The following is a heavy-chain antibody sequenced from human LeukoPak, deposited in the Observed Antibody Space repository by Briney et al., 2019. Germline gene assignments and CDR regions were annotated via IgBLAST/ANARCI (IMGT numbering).Heavy chain of an antibody. V-gene: IGHV4-61*02. CDR1: RGSISSGRYD. Sequence: SETLSLTCTVSRGSISSGRYDWNWIRQPAGEGLEWIGRIYGSGSTNYNPSLKSQFTISVDTSRNQFSLKLTSVTAADTAVYYCARAPTINYYGSGSTYFDYWGQGTLVTVSS. D-gene: IGHD3-10*01. CDR3: ARAPTINYYGSGSTYFDY. CDR2: IYGSGST. J-gene: IGHJ4*02.